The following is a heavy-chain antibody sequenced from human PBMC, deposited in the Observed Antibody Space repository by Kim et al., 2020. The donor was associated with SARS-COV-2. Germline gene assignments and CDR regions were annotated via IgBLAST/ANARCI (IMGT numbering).Heavy chain of an antibody. J-gene: IGHJ3*01. Sequence: ADSVKSRFTISRDNSKNRLYLQMNSLGAEDTAVYYCASDWERGSLVGLRSGWGQGTMVTVSS. V-gene: IGHV3-30*13. CDR3: ASDWERGSLVGLRSG. D-gene: IGHD1-26*01.